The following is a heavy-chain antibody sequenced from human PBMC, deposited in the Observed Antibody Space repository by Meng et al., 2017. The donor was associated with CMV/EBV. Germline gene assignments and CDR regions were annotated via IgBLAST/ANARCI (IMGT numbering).Heavy chain of an antibody. Sequence: SGPTLVKPTQTLTLTCTFSGFSLSTSGMCVSWVRQPPGKALEWLALIDWGDDKYYSTSLKTRLTISKDTSKNQVVLTMTNMDPVDTATYYCARTPQLAGYYYYGMDVWGQGTTVTVSS. D-gene: IGHD6-6*01. V-gene: IGHV2-70*20. J-gene: IGHJ6*02. CDR3: ARTPQLAGYYYYGMDV. CDR1: GFSLSTSGMC. CDR2: IDWGDDK.